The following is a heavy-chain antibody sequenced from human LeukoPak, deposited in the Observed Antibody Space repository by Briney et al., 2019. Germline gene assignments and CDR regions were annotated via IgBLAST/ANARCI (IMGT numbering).Heavy chain of an antibody. Sequence: ASVKASCKTSGYTFTNHGIGWVRQAPGQGLEWMGWISAYTGDTHYVQKFNDRVTMTIDTSTSTAYMELTSLRSDDTAFYYCARGMGLRLRPSRFDPWGQGTLVTVSS. CDR2: ISAYTGDT. CDR3: ARGMGLRLRPSRFDP. J-gene: IGHJ5*02. V-gene: IGHV1-18*01. CDR1: GYTFTNHG. D-gene: IGHD2-8*01.